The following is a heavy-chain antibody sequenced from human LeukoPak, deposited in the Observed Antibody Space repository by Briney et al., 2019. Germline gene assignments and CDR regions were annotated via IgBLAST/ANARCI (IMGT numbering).Heavy chain of an antibody. D-gene: IGHD4-17*01. J-gene: IGHJ4*02. CDR1: GFTFSSYG. V-gene: IGHV3-33*01. CDR3: ARAQSYGDYPWYFDY. CDR2: IWYDGSNK. Sequence: GGSLRLSCAASGFTFSSYGMHWVRQAPGKGLECVAVIWYDGSNKYYADSVKGRFTISRDNSKNTLYLQMNSLRAEDTAVYYCARAQSYGDYPWYFDYWGQGTLVTVSS.